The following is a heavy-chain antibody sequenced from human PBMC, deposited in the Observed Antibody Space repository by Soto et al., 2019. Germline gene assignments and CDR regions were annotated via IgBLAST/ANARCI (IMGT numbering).Heavy chain of an antibody. Sequence: PSETLSLPCTVSGGPISSGGHYWSWIRQHPGKGLEWIGYIYYSGSTHYNPSLKSRVSISVDTSKNQFSLKLSSVTAADTAVYYCARESSCWYALDYWGQGTLVTVSS. CDR1: GGPISSGGHY. CDR2: IYYSGST. D-gene: IGHD6-13*01. CDR3: ARESSCWYALDY. J-gene: IGHJ4*02. V-gene: IGHV4-31*03.